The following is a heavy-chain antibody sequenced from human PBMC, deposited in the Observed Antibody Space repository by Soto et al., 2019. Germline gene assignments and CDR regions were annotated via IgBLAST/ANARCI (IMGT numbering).Heavy chain of an antibody. Sequence: GASVKVSCKASGYTFTSYAMHWVRQAPGQRLEWMGWINAGNGNTKYLQKLQGRVTMTTDTSTSTAYMELRSLRSDDTAVYYCARDVGYGLIDYWGQGTLVTVSS. D-gene: IGHD5-18*01. CDR3: ARDVGYGLIDY. CDR1: GYTFTSYA. CDR2: INAGNGNT. V-gene: IGHV1-3*01. J-gene: IGHJ4*02.